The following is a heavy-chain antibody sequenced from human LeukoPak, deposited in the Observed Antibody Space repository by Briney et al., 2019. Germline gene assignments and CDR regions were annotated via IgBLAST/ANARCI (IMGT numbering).Heavy chain of an antibody. CDR2: ISSSSSYI. Sequence: GGSLRLSCAASGFTFSSYSMNWVRQAPGKGLEWVSSISSSSSYIYYADSVKGRFTISRDNAKNSLYLQMNSPRVEDTAVYYCVRSAFHAGSGNYYDYWGQGTLVTVSS. V-gene: IGHV3-21*01. D-gene: IGHD3-22*01. J-gene: IGHJ4*02. CDR1: GFTFSSYS. CDR3: VRSAFHAGSGNYYDY.